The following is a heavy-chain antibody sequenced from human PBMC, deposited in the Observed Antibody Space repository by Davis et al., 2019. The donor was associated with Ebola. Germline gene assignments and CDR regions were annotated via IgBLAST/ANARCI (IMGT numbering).Heavy chain of an antibody. CDR2: ISGSGGNT. CDR1: GFTFSSYV. Sequence: GGSLRLSCAASGFTFSSYVMSWVRQAPGKGLEWVSTISGSGGNTYYADSVKGRFTISRDNSKNTLYLQMNSLRAEDTAVYYCACSGWYPNWYFDLWGRGTLVTVSS. CDR3: ACSGWYPNWYFDL. J-gene: IGHJ2*01. D-gene: IGHD6-19*01. V-gene: IGHV3-23*01.